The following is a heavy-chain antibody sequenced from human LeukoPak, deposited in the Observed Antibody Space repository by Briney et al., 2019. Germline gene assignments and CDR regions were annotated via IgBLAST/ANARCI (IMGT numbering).Heavy chain of an antibody. D-gene: IGHD3-3*01. V-gene: IGHV5-51*01. Sequence: GESLKISCKGSGYSFTSYWIGWVRQLPGKGLEWMGIIYPGDSDTRYSPSFQGQVTISADKSISTAYLQWSSLKASDTAMYYCARGRRPQYYDFWSGPRANWFDPWGQGTLVTVSS. CDR1: GYSFTSYW. CDR3: ARGRRPQYYDFWSGPRANWFDP. J-gene: IGHJ5*02. CDR2: IYPGDSDT.